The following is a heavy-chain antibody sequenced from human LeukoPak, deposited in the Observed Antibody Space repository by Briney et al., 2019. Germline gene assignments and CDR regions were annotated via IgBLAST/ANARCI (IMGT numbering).Heavy chain of an antibody. J-gene: IGHJ4*02. Sequence: GASVKVSCKASGYTFTGYYMHWVRQAPGQGLEWMGWINPNSGGTNYAQKFQGRVTMTRDTSISTAYMELSRLRSDDTAVYYCARAETEYYYDSSGYPYFDYWGQGTPVTVSS. CDR1: GYTFTGYY. CDR2: INPNSGGT. V-gene: IGHV1-2*02. CDR3: ARAETEYYYDSSGYPYFDY. D-gene: IGHD3-22*01.